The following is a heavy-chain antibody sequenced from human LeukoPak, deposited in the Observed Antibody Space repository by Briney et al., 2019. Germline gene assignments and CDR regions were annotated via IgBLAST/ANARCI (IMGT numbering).Heavy chain of an antibody. D-gene: IGHD3-3*01. CDR2: ISAYNGNT. V-gene: IGHV1-18*01. Sequence: ASVKVSCKASGYTFTSYGISWVRQAPGQGLEWMGWISAYNGNTNYAQKLQGRVTMTTDTSTSTACMELRSLRSDDTAVYYCARDSYYDFWSGYHYFDYWGQGTLVTVSS. CDR3: ARDSYYDFWSGYHYFDY. J-gene: IGHJ4*02. CDR1: GYTFTSYG.